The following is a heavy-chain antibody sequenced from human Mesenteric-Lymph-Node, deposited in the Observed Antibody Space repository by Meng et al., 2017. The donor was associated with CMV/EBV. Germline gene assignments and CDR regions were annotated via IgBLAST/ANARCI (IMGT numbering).Heavy chain of an antibody. CDR2: INHSGST. Sequence: SETLSLTCAVYGGSFSGYYWSWIRQPPGKGLEWIGEINHSGSTNYNPSLKSRVTISVDTSKDQFSLKLNSVTAADTAVYFCARDLKLGMAAAEFDTWGQGTLVTVSS. V-gene: IGHV4-34*01. CDR3: ARDLKLGMAAAEFDT. J-gene: IGHJ5*02. CDR1: GGSFSGYY. D-gene: IGHD6-13*01.